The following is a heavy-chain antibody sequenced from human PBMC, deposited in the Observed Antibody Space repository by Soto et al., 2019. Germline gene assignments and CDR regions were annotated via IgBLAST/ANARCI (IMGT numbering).Heavy chain of an antibody. Sequence: SETMSLTCTVSGGSISSSSYYWGWIRQPPGKGLEWIGSIYYSGSTYYNPSLKSRVTISVDTSKNQFSLKLSSVTAADTAVYYXARHPGIYDSSGYTLDYWGQGTLVTVSS. V-gene: IGHV4-39*01. CDR3: ARHPGIYDSSGYTLDY. J-gene: IGHJ4*02. CDR2: IYYSGST. D-gene: IGHD3-22*01. CDR1: GGSISSSSYY.